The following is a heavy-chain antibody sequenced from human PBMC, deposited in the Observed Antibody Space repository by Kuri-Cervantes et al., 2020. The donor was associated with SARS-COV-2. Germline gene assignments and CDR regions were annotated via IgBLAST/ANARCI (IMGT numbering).Heavy chain of an antibody. CDR2: IHYSGNA. J-gene: IGHJ5*02. CDR1: GGSISSSNYY. Sequence: SETLSLTCTGSGGSISSSNYYWGWIRQPPGKGLEWIGSIHYSGNAYHNPTLKSRVTISVDTSKNQFSLKLSSVTAADTAVYYCVKLPPLELSAYSPAGHNWFDPWGQGTLVTVSS. V-gene: IGHV4-39*01. D-gene: IGHD5-12*01. CDR3: VKLPPLELSAYSPAGHNWFDP.